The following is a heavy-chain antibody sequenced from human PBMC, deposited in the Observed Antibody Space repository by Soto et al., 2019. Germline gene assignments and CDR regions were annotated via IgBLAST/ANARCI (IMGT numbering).Heavy chain of an antibody. CDR3: VKGPSQGSSVFGPLDF. CDR2: ISYNGGSR. Sequence: GGSLRLSCSASAFIFSACAKYWVRQAPGKGLEYVSVISYNGGSRYYADSVKGRFTISRDNSKNTLYLQMSSLTDEDTAVYYCVKGPSQGSSVFGPLDFWGQGTLVTVSS. CDR1: AFIFSACA. D-gene: IGHD3-3*01. V-gene: IGHV3-64D*06. J-gene: IGHJ4*02.